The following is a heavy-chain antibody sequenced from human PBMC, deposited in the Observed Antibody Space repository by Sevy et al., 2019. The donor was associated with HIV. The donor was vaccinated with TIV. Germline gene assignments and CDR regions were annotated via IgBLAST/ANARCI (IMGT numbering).Heavy chain of an antibody. CDR2: IYPGDSDT. J-gene: IGHJ5*02. Sequence: GESLKISCKGSGYSFTSYWIGWVRQMPGKGLEWMGIIYPGDSDTRYSPSFQGQVTISADKSISTAYLQWSSLKASDTAMYYCARSLGYCSSTSCYYWFYPWGQGTLVTVSS. CDR3: ARSLGYCSSTSCYYWFYP. CDR1: GYSFTSYW. D-gene: IGHD2-2*01. V-gene: IGHV5-51*01.